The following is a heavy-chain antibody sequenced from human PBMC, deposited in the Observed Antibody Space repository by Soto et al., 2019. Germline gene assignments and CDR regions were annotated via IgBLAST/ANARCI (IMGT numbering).Heavy chain of an antibody. J-gene: IGHJ4*02. CDR3: ARSQGFLDY. D-gene: IGHD2-15*01. V-gene: IGHV6-1*01. Sequence: SQTLSLTCAISGDSVSSNSAAWNWIRQSPSGGLEWLGRTYYRSKWYSEYAVSVKSRITVNPDTSKNQFSLQLNSVTPEDTAIYYCARSQGFLDYWGQGTLVTVSS. CDR1: GDSVSSNSAA. CDR2: TYYRSKWYS.